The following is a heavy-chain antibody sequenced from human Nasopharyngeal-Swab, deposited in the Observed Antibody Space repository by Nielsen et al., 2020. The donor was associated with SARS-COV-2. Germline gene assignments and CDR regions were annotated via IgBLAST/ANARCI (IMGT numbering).Heavy chain of an antibody. D-gene: IGHD1-26*01. CDR2: IDNDGSST. J-gene: IGHJ4*02. V-gene: IGHV3-74*03. Sequence: GGSLRLSCTVSGFTFTDYWMHWLRHSPGKGPVWLSRIDNDGSSTTYADSVRGRFTISRDNARNTLFLQLHSLRAEDTAVYYCARESYSWSWYGPDYWGQGTQVTVS. CDR3: ARESYSWSWYGPDY. CDR1: GFTFTDYW.